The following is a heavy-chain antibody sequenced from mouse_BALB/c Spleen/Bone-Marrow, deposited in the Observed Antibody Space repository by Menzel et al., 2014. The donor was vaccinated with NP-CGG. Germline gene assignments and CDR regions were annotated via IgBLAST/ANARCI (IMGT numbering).Heavy chain of an antibody. CDR1: GFTFSSYG. CDR2: INNNDGNT. Sequence: EVQLQESGGDLVQPGGSLKLSCAASGFTFSSYGMSWVRQTPDKRLELVATINNNDGNTYYPDSVKGRFTISRDNAKNTLYLQMSSLKSEDTAMYYCARDNYGSRFDYWGQGTTLTVSS. V-gene: IGHV5-6-3*01. J-gene: IGHJ2*01. D-gene: IGHD1-1*01. CDR3: ARDNYGSRFDY.